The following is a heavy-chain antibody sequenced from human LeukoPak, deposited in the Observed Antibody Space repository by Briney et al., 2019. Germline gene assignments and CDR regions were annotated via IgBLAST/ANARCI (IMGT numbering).Heavy chain of an antibody. J-gene: IGHJ3*01. D-gene: IGHD4-17*01. V-gene: IGHV3-23*01. CDR2: TYGDGITT. Sequence: GGSLRLSCAASGFTLSSFAMSWVRQAPGKGLEWVATTYGDGITTKYADSARGRFTISRDNAKNSLYLQMNSLRAEDMALYYCAKDIGDYSGAFDVWGQGTMVTVSS. CDR1: GFTLSSFA. CDR3: AKDIGDYSGAFDV.